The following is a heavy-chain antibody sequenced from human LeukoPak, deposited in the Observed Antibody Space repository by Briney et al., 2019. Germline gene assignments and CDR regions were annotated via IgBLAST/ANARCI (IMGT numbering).Heavy chain of an antibody. CDR2: LSSGDST. CDR1: GFTFRSYG. D-gene: IGHD2-8*01. J-gene: IGHJ4*01. V-gene: IGHV3-23*01. CDR3: STDPRLLIY. Sequence: GGSLRLSCVASGFTFRSYGMSWVRQAPGKGLEWVSSLSSGDSTYYADSVKGRFTISRDNAKNSLYLQMNSLRPDDTALYYCSTDPRLLIYWGHGTLVTVSS.